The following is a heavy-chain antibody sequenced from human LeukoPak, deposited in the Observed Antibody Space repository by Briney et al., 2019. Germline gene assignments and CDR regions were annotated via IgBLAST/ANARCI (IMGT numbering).Heavy chain of an antibody. Sequence: GGSLRLSCAASGFTFSRYSLNWVRQAPGKGLEWVSSISGSSSYMYYADSVKGRCTISRDNAKKSLYLQMNSLRAEDTAVYYCARDQGVYCSGGSCTAFDIWGQGTMVTVSS. CDR3: ARDQGVYCSGGSCTAFDI. CDR2: ISGSSSYM. J-gene: IGHJ3*02. D-gene: IGHD2-15*01. V-gene: IGHV3-21*01. CDR1: GFTFSRYS.